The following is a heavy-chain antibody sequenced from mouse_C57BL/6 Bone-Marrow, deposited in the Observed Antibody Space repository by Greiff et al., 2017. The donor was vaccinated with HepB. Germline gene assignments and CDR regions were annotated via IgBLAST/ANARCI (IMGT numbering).Heavy chain of an antibody. V-gene: IGHV1-82*01. CDR2: IYPGDGDT. D-gene: IGHD2-3*01. CDR3: ARLGWLLRNYFDY. J-gene: IGHJ2*01. Sequence: QVQLKQSGPELVKPGASVKISCKASGYAFSSSWMNWVKQRPGKGLEWIGRIYPGDGDTNYNGKFKGKATLTADKSSSTAYMQLSSLTSEDSAVYFCARLGWLLRNYFDYWGQGTTLTVSS. CDR1: GYAFSSSW.